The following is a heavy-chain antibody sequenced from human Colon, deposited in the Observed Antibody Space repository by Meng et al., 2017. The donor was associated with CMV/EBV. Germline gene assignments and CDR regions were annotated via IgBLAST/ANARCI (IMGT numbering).Heavy chain of an antibody. V-gene: IGHV3-74*01. CDR1: GFTFSNYW. Sequence: GESLKISCAASGFTFSNYWMHWARQAPGKGLVWVSHIKSGGSSTTYADSVKGRFTISRDNAKNTLYLQMNNLRADDTAVYYCARDWELRVTAILSYYYGMDVWGQGTTVTVSS. J-gene: IGHJ6*02. CDR2: IKSGGSST. D-gene: IGHD2-21*02. CDR3: ARDWELRVTAILSYYYGMDV.